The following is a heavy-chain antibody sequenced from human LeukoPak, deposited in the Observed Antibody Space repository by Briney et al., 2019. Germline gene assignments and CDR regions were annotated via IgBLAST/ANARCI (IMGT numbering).Heavy chain of an antibody. J-gene: IGHJ4*02. D-gene: IGHD4-11*01. CDR2: IIPIFGTA. CDR1: GGTFSSYA. CDR3: ARDVDYSNYYFDY. V-gene: IGHV1-69*13. Sequence: SVKVSCMASGGTFSSYAISWVRQAPGQGLEWMGGIIPIFGTANYAQTFQGRVTITADESTSTAYMELSSLRSEDTAVYYCARDVDYSNYYFDYGGQGTLVAVSS.